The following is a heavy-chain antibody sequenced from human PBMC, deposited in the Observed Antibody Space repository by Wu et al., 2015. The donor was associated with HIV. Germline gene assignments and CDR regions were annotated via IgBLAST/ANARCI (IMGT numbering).Heavy chain of an antibody. CDR1: GYTFSAYY. CDR3: AGYGSGYNWFYY. V-gene: IGHV1-2*02. D-gene: IGHD5-12*01. J-gene: IGHJ4*02. Sequence: QVQLVQSVSEVKKSGASVNISCKASGYTFSAYYMHWVRQAPGQGLEYLGWINPTSGDTRYAQNFQGRVTMTRDTSINTAYMELNRVKSDDTAVYYCAGYGSGYNWFYYWGQGTLVTVSS. CDR2: INPTSGDT.